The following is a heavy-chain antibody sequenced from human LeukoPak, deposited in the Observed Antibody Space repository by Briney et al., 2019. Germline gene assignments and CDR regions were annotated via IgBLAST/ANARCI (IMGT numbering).Heavy chain of an antibody. V-gene: IGHV3-23*01. J-gene: IGHJ4*02. CDR2: ISGSGAST. CDR1: GFMFSSNA. Sequence: TGGSLRLSCAASGFMFSSNAVNWVRQAPGKGLEWVSVISGSGASTYYADSVKGRFSISRDNSKNTLYLQMNSLRAGDTAVYYCAKARYGDGRGVDYWGQGTLVTVSS. CDR3: AKARYGDGRGVDY. D-gene: IGHD4-17*01.